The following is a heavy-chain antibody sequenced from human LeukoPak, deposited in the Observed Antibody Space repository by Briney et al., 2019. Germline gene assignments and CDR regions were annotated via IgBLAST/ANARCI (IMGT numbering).Heavy chain of an antibody. CDR1: GFIFSNYG. CDR3: ARDMGRAWYGPPDY. V-gene: IGHV3-33*01. D-gene: IGHD6-13*01. Sequence: PGRSLRLSCAASGFIFSNYGMHWVRQAPGKRLEWVAVIWNDGSETFHADSVKGRFRIARDNSKNTLYLQMNSLRAEDTAVYFCARDMGRAWYGPPDYWGQGTLSPSPQ. CDR2: IWNDGSET. J-gene: IGHJ4*02.